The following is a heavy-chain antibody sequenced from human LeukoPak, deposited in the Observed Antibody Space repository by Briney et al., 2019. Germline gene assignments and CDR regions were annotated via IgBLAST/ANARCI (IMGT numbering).Heavy chain of an antibody. CDR2: LYICRGT. CDR3: ARIVGARGTYYFDY. J-gene: IGHJ4*02. CDR1: GASTSSGGYY. D-gene: IGHD1-26*01. Sequence: SQTLSLTCTLPGASTSSGGYYWSWIRQHRGRGLARFGYLYICRGTYYNPALKIRVTLSVDTAKTQFSLKLSSVTAADAAVYYCARIVGARGTYYFDYWGQGTLVTVSS. V-gene: IGHV4-31*03.